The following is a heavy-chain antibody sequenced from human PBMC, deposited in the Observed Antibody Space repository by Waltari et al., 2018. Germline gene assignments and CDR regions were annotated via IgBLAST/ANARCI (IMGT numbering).Heavy chain of an antibody. CDR3: ARGKNSFDN. CDR1: GFTFSDHY. Sequence: EVLLVESGGGLVQPGGSLRVSCTASGFTFSDHYMDWVRQAPGKGLEWVGRIRPKTRGYTTEYAASLKGRFTISRDESKMYLQMNSLKIEDTAVYYCARGKNSFDNWGQGSLVTVSS. CDR2: IRPKTRGYTT. J-gene: IGHJ4*02. V-gene: IGHV3-72*01.